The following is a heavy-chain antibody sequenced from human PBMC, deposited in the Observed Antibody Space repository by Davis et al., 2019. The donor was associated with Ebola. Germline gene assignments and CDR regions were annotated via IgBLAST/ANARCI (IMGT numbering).Heavy chain of an antibody. J-gene: IGHJ4*02. CDR2: IYYSGST. V-gene: IGHV4-39*07. D-gene: IGHD2-15*01. CDR3: ARGGYCSGGSCFTPGY. CDR1: GGSTSSSSYY. Sequence: MPSETLSLTCTVSGGSTSSSSYYWGWIRQPPGKGLEWIGSIYYSGSTYYNPSLKSRVTISVDRSKNQFSLKLSSVTAADTAVYYCARGGYCSGGSCFTPGYWGQGTLVTVSS.